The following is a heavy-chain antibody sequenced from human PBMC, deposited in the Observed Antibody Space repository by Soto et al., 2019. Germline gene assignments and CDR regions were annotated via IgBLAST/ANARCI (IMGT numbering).Heavy chain of an antibody. CDR3: ARDRDPLLWFGELFFHDEQYYYYGMDV. V-gene: IGHV3-48*02. J-gene: IGHJ6*02. D-gene: IGHD3-10*01. CDR2: ISSSSSTI. CDR1: GFTFSSYS. Sequence: QPGGSLRLSCAASGFTFSSYSMNWVRQAPGKGLEWVSYISSSSSTIYYADSVKGRFTISRDNAKNSLYLQMNSLRDEDTAVYYCARDRDPLLWFGELFFHDEQYYYYGMDVWGQGTTVTVSS.